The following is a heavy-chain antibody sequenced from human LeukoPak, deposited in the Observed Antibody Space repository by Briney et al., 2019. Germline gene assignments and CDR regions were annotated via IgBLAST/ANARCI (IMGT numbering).Heavy chain of an antibody. Sequence: GGSLRLSCAASGFSFRSYSMNWVRQAPGKGLEWVSFISGSSSTIYYADSVKGRFTISRDNAKNTLYLQMNSLRAEDTAMYYCASDLRSGYWGQGTLVTVSS. J-gene: IGHJ4*02. CDR3: ASDLRSGY. CDR1: GFSFRSYS. CDR2: ISGSSSTI. V-gene: IGHV3-48*04.